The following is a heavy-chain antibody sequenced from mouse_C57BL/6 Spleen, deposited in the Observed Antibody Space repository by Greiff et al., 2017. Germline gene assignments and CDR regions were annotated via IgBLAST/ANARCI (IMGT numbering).Heavy chain of an antibody. V-gene: IGHV1-18*01. CDR1: GYTFTDYN. CDR3: ARTANDYYAMDY. Sequence: VQLQQSGPELVKPGASVKIPCKASGYTFTDYNMDWVKQSHGKSLEWIGDINPNNGGTIYNQKFKGKATLTVDKSSSTAYMELRSLTSEDTAVYYCARTANDYYAMDYWGQGTSVTVSS. J-gene: IGHJ4*01. CDR2: INPNNGGT.